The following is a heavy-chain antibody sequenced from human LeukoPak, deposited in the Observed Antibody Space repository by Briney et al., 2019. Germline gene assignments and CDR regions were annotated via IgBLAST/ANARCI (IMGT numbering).Heavy chain of an antibody. J-gene: IGHJ4*02. CDR1: GFTFSSYW. CDR2: ISSSSSYI. CDR3: ARDKQPPDI. V-gene: IGHV3-21*01. D-gene: IGHD3-9*01. Sequence: AGVSLRLSCAASGFTFSSYWMSWVRQAPGKGLEWVSSISSSSSYIYYADSVKGRFTISRDNAKNSLYLQMNSLRAEDTAVYYCARDKQPPDIRGQGTLVTVSS.